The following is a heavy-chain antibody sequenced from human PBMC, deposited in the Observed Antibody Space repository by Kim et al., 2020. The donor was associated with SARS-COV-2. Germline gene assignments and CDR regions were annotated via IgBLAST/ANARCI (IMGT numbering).Heavy chain of an antibody. CDR3: AGTVRGANFDY. J-gene: IGHJ4*02. CDR2: IYYSGGA. V-gene: IGHV4-59*08. CDR1: GVSISSYY. D-gene: IGHD3-10*01. Sequence: SETLSLTCSVSGVSISSYYWSWSRQHPGKGLEWCGDIYYSGGANYNPPPRSRVTISVDTSKNQLSLKMRSVTAADTAAYYCAGTVRGANFDYRGRGAPVT.